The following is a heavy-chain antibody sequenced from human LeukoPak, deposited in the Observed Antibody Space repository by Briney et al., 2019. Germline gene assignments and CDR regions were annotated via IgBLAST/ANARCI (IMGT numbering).Heavy chain of an antibody. D-gene: IGHD6-6*01. CDR3: ARGGAARLHFQN. Sequence: SETLSLTCTVSGGSISTYYWNWIRQPPGKGLEWIGYIYHSGSTNYNPSLQSRVTISVDTSKNQFSLNLSSVTAADTAVYYCARGGAARLHFQNWGQGTLVTVSS. J-gene: IGHJ1*01. CDR1: GGSISTYY. CDR2: IYHSGST. V-gene: IGHV4-59*01.